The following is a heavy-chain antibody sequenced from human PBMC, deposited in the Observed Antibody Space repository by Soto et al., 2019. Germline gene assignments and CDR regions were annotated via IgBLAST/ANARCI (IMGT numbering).Heavy chain of an antibody. J-gene: IGHJ4*02. V-gene: IGHV3-23*01. CDR1: GFAFANYA. CDR2: IGGGGGGT. D-gene: IGHD6-6*01. Sequence: EVQLLDSGGDSVQPGGSLRLSCAASGFAFANYAMTWVRQASGKGLEWVSTIGGGGGGTYYADSVRGRFTISRDNSKNTVYLQMNSLRAEDTAVYFCAKERLARGADYWGQGTLVTVSS. CDR3: AKERLARGADY.